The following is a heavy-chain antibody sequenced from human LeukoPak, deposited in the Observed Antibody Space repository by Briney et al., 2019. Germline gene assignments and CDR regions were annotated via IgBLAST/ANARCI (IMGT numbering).Heavy chain of an antibody. CDR2: IYYSGST. CDR3: ARGRGVPAANENDY. D-gene: IGHD2-2*01. CDR1: DGSISSSSYY. J-gene: IGHJ4*02. Sequence: SETLSLTCTVSDGSISSSSYYWGWIRQPPGKGLEWIGSIYYSGSTYYNPSLKSRVTISVDTSKNQFSLKLSSVTAADTAVYYCARGRGVPAANENDYWGQGTLVTVSS. V-gene: IGHV4-39*01.